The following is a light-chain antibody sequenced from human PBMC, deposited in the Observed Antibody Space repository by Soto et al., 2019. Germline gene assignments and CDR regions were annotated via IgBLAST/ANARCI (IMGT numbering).Light chain of an antibody. Sequence: DIVMTQSPDSLAVSLGERATINCKSSQSVVYSSNNKNYLAWYQQNPGQPPKLLIYWASTRESGVPDRFSGSGSGTDFTLTISSLQAEDVAVYYCQQYYSTPLTFGQGTKVEIK. J-gene: IGKJ1*01. V-gene: IGKV4-1*01. CDR2: WAS. CDR3: QQYYSTPLT. CDR1: QSVVYSSNNKNY.